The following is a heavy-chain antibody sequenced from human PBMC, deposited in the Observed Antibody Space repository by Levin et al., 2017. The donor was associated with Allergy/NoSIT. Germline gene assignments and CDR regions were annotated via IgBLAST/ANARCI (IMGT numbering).Heavy chain of an antibody. V-gene: IGHV3-30-3*01. J-gene: IGHJ6*02. CDR2: ISYDGSNK. CDR3: ARDPIPYDFWYYGMDV. Sequence: GESLKISCAASGFTFSSYAMHWVRQAPGKGLEWVAVISYDGSNKYYADSVKGRFTISRDNSKNTLYLQMNSLRAEDTAVYYCARDPIPYDFWYYGMDVWGQGTTVTVSS. D-gene: IGHD3-3*01. CDR1: GFTFSSYA.